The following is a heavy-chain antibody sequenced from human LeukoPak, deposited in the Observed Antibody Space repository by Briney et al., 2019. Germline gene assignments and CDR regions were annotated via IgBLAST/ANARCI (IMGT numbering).Heavy chain of an antibody. D-gene: IGHD3-3*01. CDR2: ISGSGGST. CDR1: GFTFSSYA. V-gene: IGHV3-23*01. J-gene: IGHJ4*02. CDR3: ARHRDYDFWSGYFTDFDY. Sequence: GGSLRLSCAASGFTFSSYAMSWVRQAPGKGLEWVSAISGSGGSTYYADSVKGRFTISRDNSKNTLYLQMNSLRAEDTAVYYCARHRDYDFWSGYFTDFDYWGQGTLVTVSS.